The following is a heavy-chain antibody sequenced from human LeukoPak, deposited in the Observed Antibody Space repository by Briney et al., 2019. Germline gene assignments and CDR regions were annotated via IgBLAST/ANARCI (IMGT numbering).Heavy chain of an antibody. Sequence: GGSLRLSCAASGFTFSSFWMSWVRQAPGKGLEWVSSISSSSSYIYYADSVKGRFTISRDNAKNSLYLQMNSLRAEDTAVYYCARGVGGSGYEPDAFDIWGQGTMVTVSS. V-gene: IGHV3-21*01. J-gene: IGHJ3*02. D-gene: IGHD5-12*01. CDR1: GFTFSSFW. CDR2: ISSSSSYI. CDR3: ARGVGGSGYEPDAFDI.